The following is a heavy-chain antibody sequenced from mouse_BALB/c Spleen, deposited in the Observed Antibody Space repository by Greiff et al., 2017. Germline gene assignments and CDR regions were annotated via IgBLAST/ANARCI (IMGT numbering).Heavy chain of an antibody. V-gene: IGHV1-14*01. CDR1: GYTFTSYV. D-gene: IGHD1-2*01. Sequence: EVKLMESGPELVKPGASVKMSCKASGYTFTSYVMHWVKQKPGQGLEWIGYINPYNDGTKYNEKFKGKATLTSDKSSSTAYMELSSLTSEDSAVYYCARGGGITTATDYFDYWGQGTTLTVSS. J-gene: IGHJ2*01. CDR3: ARGGGITTATDYFDY. CDR2: INPYNDGT.